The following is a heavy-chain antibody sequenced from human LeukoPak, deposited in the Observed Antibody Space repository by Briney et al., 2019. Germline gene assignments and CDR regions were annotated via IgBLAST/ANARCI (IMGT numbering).Heavy chain of an antibody. Sequence: PGGSLRLSCAASGFTFSSYGMHWVRQAPGKGLEWVAFIWCNGSKKYHADSVKGRFTISRDNAKNTLYLQMNSLTADDTAVYYCARYLLGYSCDGYYFDYWGQGTLVTVSS. D-gene: IGHD5-18*01. J-gene: IGHJ4*02. CDR3: ARYLLGYSCDGYYFDY. CDR2: IWCNGSKK. CDR1: GFTFSSYG. V-gene: IGHV3-33*08.